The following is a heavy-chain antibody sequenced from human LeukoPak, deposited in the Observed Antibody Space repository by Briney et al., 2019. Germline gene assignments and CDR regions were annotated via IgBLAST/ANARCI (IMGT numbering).Heavy chain of an antibody. V-gene: IGHV3-9*01. CDR1: GITFDDYA. D-gene: IGHD5-12*01. CDR2: VNCKTGNI. CDR3: TIRRFSGYDAAFDV. Sequence: GGPLRLSCPACGITFDDYAMYWVRQAPGKGLEWVPGVNCKTGNIGYADSVKDRSTIFRDYAKTSLYMQMNSLATEDTALYYCTIRRFSGYDAAFDVWGQGTMVTVSS. J-gene: IGHJ3*01.